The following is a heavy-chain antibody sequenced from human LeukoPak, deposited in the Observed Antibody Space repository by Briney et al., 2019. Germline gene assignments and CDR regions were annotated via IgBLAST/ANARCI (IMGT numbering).Heavy chain of an antibody. V-gene: IGHV4-34*01. CDR3: ARRWNYGMYYYMDV. CDR1: GGSFSNYY. D-gene: IGHD1-7*01. J-gene: IGHJ6*03. Sequence: PSETLSLTCAVYGGSFSNYYWSWIRQPPGKGLEWIGEINDSGRTNYNPSLMSRVTISVDTSKNQFSLKLSSVTAADTAVYYCARRWNYGMYYYMDVWGKGATVSVSS. CDR2: INDSGRT.